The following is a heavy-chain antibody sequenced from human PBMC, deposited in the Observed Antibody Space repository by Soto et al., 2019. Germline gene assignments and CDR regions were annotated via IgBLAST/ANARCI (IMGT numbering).Heavy chain of an antibody. D-gene: IGHD4-17*01. Sequence: QVQLQQWGAGLLKPSETLSLTCAVYGGPFSGYYWSWIRQPPGKGLEWIGEINHSGSTNYNPSLKSRVTISVDTSKNQFSLKLSSVTAADTAVYYCARGRVGDYGDYVFWYFDLWGRGTLVTVSS. J-gene: IGHJ2*01. CDR2: INHSGST. CDR1: GGPFSGYY. CDR3: ARGRVGDYGDYVFWYFDL. V-gene: IGHV4-34*01.